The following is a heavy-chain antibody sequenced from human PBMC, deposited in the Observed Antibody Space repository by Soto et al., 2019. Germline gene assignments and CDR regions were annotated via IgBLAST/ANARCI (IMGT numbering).Heavy chain of an antibody. CDR1: GFTFSDHY. V-gene: IGHV3-72*01. CDR2: STDQANSFNT. CDR3: VRATATATSSPSVDY. D-gene: IGHD6-25*01. Sequence: EVQLVESGGGLVQPGGSLRLSCAGSGFTFSDHYMDWVRQAPGKGLEWVGRSTDQANSFNTVYAASVKGRFTISRDYSKKSLYLQMNSLKIEDTAVYYCVRATATATSSPSVDYWGQGTLVTVSS. J-gene: IGHJ4*02.